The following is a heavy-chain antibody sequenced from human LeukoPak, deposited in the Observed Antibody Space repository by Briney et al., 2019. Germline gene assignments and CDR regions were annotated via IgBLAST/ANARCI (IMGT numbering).Heavy chain of an antibody. CDR3: ARVPYCSSTSCYTFPPPHFDY. D-gene: IGHD2-2*02. CDR1: GGSFSGYY. V-gene: IGHV4-34*01. Sequence: SETLSLTCAVYGGSFSGYYWSWIRQPPGKGLEWVGEINHSGSTNYNPSLKSRVTISVDTSKNQFSLKLSSVTAADTAVYYCARVPYCSSTSCYTFPPPHFDYWGQGTLVTVSS. J-gene: IGHJ4*02. CDR2: INHSGST.